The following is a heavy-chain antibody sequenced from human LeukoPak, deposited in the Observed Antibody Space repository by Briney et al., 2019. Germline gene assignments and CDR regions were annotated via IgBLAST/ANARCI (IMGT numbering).Heavy chain of an antibody. D-gene: IGHD3-16*01. Sequence: GGSLRLSCAASGFTFSSYTMSWVCQSPGKGLEWVSAISGSGFETFYADSVKGRFTISRDNSNDTLYLQMNSLGADDTAIYYCAKDRDVYSAFDSWGQGTLVTVSS. CDR3: AKDRDVYSAFDS. CDR2: ISGSGFET. J-gene: IGHJ4*02. CDR1: GFTFSSYT. V-gene: IGHV3-23*01.